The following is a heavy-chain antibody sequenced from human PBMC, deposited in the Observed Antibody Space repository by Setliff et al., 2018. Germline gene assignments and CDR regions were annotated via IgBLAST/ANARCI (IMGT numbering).Heavy chain of an antibody. V-gene: IGHV1-3*01. D-gene: IGHD3-16*01. J-gene: IGHJ4*02. Sequence: ASVKVSCKASGYTFTSYAMNWVRQAPGQRLEWMGWINAGNGNTKYSQKFQGRVTINRDTSASTAYMELCSLRSEDTAVYYCARESTAKNFWGEYSDYWGQGTLVTASS. CDR1: GYTFTSYA. CDR2: INAGNGNT. CDR3: ARESTAKNFWGEYSDY.